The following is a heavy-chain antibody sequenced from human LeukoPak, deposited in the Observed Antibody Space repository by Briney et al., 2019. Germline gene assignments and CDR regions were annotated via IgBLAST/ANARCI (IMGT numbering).Heavy chain of an antibody. CDR1: GFTFDDYA. V-gene: IGHV3-9*01. CDR2: ISWNSGSI. J-gene: IGHJ4*02. Sequence: GGSLRLSCAASGFTFDDYAMHWVRQAPGKGLEWVSGISWNSGSIGYADSVKGRFTISRDNAKNSLYLQMNSLRAEDTALYYCAKGRGYSYGSIIDYWGQGTLVTVSS. CDR3: AKGRGYSYGSIIDY. D-gene: IGHD5-18*01.